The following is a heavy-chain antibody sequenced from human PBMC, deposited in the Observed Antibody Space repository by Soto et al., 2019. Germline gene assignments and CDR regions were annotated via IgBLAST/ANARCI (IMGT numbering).Heavy chain of an antibody. J-gene: IGHJ6*02. CDR2: INSDGSST. V-gene: IGHV3-74*01. CDR3: ARESSISWYKYYYYGMDV. D-gene: IGHD6-13*01. CDR1: GFTFSSYW. Sequence: EVQLVESGGGLVQPGGSLRLSCAASGFTFSSYWMHWVRQAPGKGLVWVSRINSDGSSTSYADSVKGRFTISRDNAKNALYLQMNSLRAEDTAVYYCARESSISWYKYYYYGMDVWGQGTTVTVSS.